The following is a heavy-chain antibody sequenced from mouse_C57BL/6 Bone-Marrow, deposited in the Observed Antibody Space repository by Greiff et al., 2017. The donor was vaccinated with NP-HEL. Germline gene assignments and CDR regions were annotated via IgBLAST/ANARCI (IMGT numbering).Heavy chain of an antibody. D-gene: IGHD1-1*01. V-gene: IGHV3-6*01. Sequence: VQLKESGPGLVKPSQSLSLTCSVTGYSITSGYYWNWIRQFPGNKLEWMGYISYDGSNNYNPSLKNRISITRDTSKNQFFLKLNSVTTEDTATYYCARRTTVVAYYYAMDYWGQGTSVTVSS. J-gene: IGHJ4*01. CDR2: ISYDGSN. CDR1: GYSITSGYY. CDR3: ARRTTVVAYYYAMDY.